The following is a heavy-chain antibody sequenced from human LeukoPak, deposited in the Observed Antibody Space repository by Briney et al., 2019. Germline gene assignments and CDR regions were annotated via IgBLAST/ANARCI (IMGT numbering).Heavy chain of an antibody. V-gene: IGHV3-7*04. CDR3: ARAAVAAPGDV. D-gene: IGHD6-19*01. Sequence: GGSLRLSCAVSGFTFNSYSMAWVRQAPGRGLEWVANIKPDGSEKYYVDSLKGRFTISRDNAENSLYLQMNSLKAEDTAVYYCARAAVAAPGDVWGQGTTVTVSS. J-gene: IGHJ6*02. CDR2: IKPDGSEK. CDR1: GFTFNSYS.